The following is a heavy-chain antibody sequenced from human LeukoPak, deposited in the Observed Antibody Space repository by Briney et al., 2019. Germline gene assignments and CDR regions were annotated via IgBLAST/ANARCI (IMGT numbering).Heavy chain of an antibody. Sequence: GESLKISCKGSGYRFTSYWIGWVRQKPGKGLEWMGIIYPGDSDTRYSPSFQGQVTISADKSISTAYLQWSSLKASDTAMYYCARSPYYYDSSGYYDLDYWGQGTLVTVSS. J-gene: IGHJ4*02. CDR3: ARSPYYYDSSGYYDLDY. D-gene: IGHD3-22*01. CDR2: IYPGDSDT. CDR1: GYRFTSYW. V-gene: IGHV5-51*01.